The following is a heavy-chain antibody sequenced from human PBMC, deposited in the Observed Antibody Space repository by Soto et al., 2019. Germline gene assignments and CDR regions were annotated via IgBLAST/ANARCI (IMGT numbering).Heavy chain of an antibody. J-gene: IGHJ4*02. CDR1: GFTFSRYG. V-gene: IGHV3-30*18. CDR2: ISYDGTNK. Sequence: QVQLVESGGGVVQPGMSLRLSCAASGFTFSRYGMHWVRQAPGKGPEWVAIISYDGTNKYYGDSVKGRFTISRDNSKNTLYLQMNSLRAEDTAVDFCAKDHNDDGDFFADWGQGTLVTVSS. D-gene: IGHD4-17*01. CDR3: AKDHNDDGDFFAD.